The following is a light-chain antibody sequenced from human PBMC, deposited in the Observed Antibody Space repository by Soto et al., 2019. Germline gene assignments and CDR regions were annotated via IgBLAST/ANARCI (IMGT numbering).Light chain of an antibody. V-gene: IGKV1-5*03. J-gene: IGKJ1*01. Sequence: DIQMTQSPSSLSASVGDTVTLTCRASQDVDTWLAWFQQRPGKAPKLLISQASTLASGVPSRYSGSGSGTVLTLTISSLQPDDFATYFCQQYHTYWWSFGPGSKVEIK. CDR1: QDVDTW. CDR3: QQYHTYWWS. CDR2: QAS.